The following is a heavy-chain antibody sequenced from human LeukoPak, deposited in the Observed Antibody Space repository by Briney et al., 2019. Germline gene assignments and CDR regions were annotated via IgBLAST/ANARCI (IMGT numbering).Heavy chain of an antibody. D-gene: IGHD2-2*01. CDR1: GYTFTSYY. Sequence: ASVKVSCKASGYTFTSYYMHWVRQAPGQGLEWMGIINPSGGSTGYAQKFQGRVTMTRDMSTSTVYMELSSLRSEDTAVYYCARDEPNCSSTSCYPSYYFDYWGQGTLVTVSS. CDR2: INPSGGST. J-gene: IGHJ4*02. CDR3: ARDEPNCSSTSCYPSYYFDY. V-gene: IGHV1-46*01.